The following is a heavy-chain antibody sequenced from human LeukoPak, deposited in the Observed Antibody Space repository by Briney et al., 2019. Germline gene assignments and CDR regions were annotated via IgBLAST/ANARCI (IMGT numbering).Heavy chain of an antibody. V-gene: IGHV1-2*02. CDR3: ARGSHYCSSTSCYVFGWFDP. CDR1: GYTFTGYY. D-gene: IGHD2-2*01. CDR2: INPNSGGT. Sequence: EASVKVSCKASGYTFTGYYMHWVRQAPGQGLEWMGWINPNSGGTDYAQKFQGRVTMTRDTSISTAYMELSRLRSDDTAVYYCARGSHYCSSTSCYVFGWFDPWGQGTLVTVSS. J-gene: IGHJ5*02.